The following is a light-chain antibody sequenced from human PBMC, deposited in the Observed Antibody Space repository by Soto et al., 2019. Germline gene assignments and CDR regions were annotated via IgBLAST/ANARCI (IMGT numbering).Light chain of an antibody. V-gene: IGKV4-1*01. CDR2: WAS. Sequence: DIVMTQSPGSLAVSLGERATINCRSSQSVLYSSNNKDSIAWYQQKPGQPPRLLIYWASTRESGVPDRFSGSGSGTDFTLTISSLQAEDVAVYYCQPYLDLLTFGGGTKVEIK. CDR1: QSVLYSSNNKDS. J-gene: IGKJ4*01. CDR3: QPYLDLLT.